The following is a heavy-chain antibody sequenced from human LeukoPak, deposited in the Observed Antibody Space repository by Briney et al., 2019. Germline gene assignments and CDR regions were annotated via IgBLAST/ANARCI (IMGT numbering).Heavy chain of an antibody. CDR2: VGWDGSST. Sequence: GKSLTLSCVVSGFIFDNFAMHWVRQPLGKGLEWVSLVGWDGSSTYYADSVKGRFTISRDNSKNSLYLQMNSLRTEDTALYYCATGFYYDSSGYGHPLDYWGQGTLVTVSS. V-gene: IGHV3-43*02. J-gene: IGHJ4*02. CDR3: ATGFYYDSSGYGHPLDY. CDR1: GFIFDNFA. D-gene: IGHD3-22*01.